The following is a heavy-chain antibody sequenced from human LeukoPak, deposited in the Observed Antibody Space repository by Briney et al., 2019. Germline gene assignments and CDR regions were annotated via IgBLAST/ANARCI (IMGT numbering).Heavy chain of an antibody. CDR1: GFTFDDYA. J-gene: IGHJ4*02. V-gene: IGHV3-9*01. CDR3: AKDYYYDSSGFDY. D-gene: IGHD3-22*01. Sequence: GGSLRLSCAASGFTFDDYAMHWVRHAPGKGLEWVSGISWNSGSIGYADSVKGRFTISRDNAKNSLYLQMNSLRAEDTALYYCAKDYYYDSSGFDYWGQGTLVTVSS. CDR2: ISWNSGSI.